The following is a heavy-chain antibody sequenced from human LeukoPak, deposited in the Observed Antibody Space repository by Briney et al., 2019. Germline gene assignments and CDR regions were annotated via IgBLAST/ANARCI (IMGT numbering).Heavy chain of an antibody. D-gene: IGHD5-18*01. Sequence: PGGSLRLSCAASGFTFSSDAMSWVRQAPGKGLEWVSSISSSSTYIYFADSVKGRFTISRDNAKNSLYLQMNSLRAEDTAVYYCARDDSYGFDYWGQGTLVTVSS. CDR2: ISSSSTYI. CDR3: ARDDSYGFDY. V-gene: IGHV3-21*01. CDR1: GFTFSSDA. J-gene: IGHJ4*02.